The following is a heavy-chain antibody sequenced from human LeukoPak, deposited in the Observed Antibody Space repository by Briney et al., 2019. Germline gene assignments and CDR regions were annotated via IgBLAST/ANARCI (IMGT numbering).Heavy chain of an antibody. CDR1: GFIFSNYL. V-gene: IGHV3-7*01. CDR2: INQDGSQI. J-gene: IGHJ4*02. CDR3: VRRASVWGDH. Sequence: PGGSLRLSCAGSGFIFSNYLLSWVRQAPGKGLEWVANINQDGSQIYYVDSVKGRFTISRDNAKNPLCLQMNSLRAEDTAVYYCVRRASVWGDHWGQGTLVSVSS. D-gene: IGHD7-27*01.